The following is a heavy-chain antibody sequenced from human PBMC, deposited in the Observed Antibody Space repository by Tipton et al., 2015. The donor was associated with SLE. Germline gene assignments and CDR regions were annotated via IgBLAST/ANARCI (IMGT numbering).Heavy chain of an antibody. Sequence: QSGPEVKKPGASVKVSCKASGYTFTSYYMHWVRQAPGQGLEWMGIISPGGGSTNYAQKFQGRVTMTRDTSTSTVYMELSNLRSEDTAVYYCARVVIPDASYYFDYWGQGTLVTVSS. D-gene: IGHD2-2*01. V-gene: IGHV1-46*01. CDR2: ISPGGGST. CDR3: ARVVIPDASYYFDY. CDR1: GYTFTSYY. J-gene: IGHJ4*02.